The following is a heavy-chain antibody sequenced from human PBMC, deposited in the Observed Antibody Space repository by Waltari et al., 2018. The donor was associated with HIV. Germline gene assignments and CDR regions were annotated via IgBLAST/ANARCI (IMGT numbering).Heavy chain of an antibody. CDR3: AYGGIAVAGCFDY. CDR2: IYSGGST. CDR1: GFTVSSNY. D-gene: IGHD6-19*01. V-gene: IGHV3-66*02. Sequence: EVQLVESGGGLVQPGGSLRLSCAASGFTVSSNYMSWVRQAPGKGLEWVSVIYSGGSTYYADSVKGRFTISRDNSKNTLYLQMNSLRAEDTAVYYCAYGGIAVAGCFDYWGQGTLVTVSS. J-gene: IGHJ4*02.